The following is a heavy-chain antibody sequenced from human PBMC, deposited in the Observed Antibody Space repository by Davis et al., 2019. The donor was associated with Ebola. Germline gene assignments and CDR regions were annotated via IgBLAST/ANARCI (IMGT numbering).Heavy chain of an antibody. CDR2: IKQDGSEK. CDR1: GFTFSNYW. CDR3: LYGMDV. J-gene: IGHJ6*02. Sequence: GGSLRLSCVVSGFTFSNYWMNWVRQAPGKGLEWVANIKQDGSEKYYVDSVKGRFTISRDNAKNSLYLQMNSLRAEDTAVYYCLYGMDVWGQGTTVTVSS. V-gene: IGHV3-7*01.